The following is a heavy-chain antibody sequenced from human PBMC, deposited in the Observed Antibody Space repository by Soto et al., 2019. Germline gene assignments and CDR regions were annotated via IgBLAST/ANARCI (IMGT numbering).Heavy chain of an antibody. D-gene: IGHD2-15*01. Sequence: FLKISCKASGYIFINQWITWVRQMPGKGLEWMGNIDPSDSYTNYSPSFQGHVTISVDKSIRTAYLQWTSLKTSDTAIYYCASGRWNLHFHYWGQGSLVTVSS. CDR1: GYIFINQW. J-gene: IGHJ4*02. CDR2: IDPSDSYT. CDR3: ASGRWNLHFHY. V-gene: IGHV5-10-1*01.